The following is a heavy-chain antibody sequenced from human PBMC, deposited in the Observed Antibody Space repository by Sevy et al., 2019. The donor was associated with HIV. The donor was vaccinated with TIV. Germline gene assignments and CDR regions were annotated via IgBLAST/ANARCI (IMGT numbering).Heavy chain of an antibody. CDR1: GYTFTGYY. D-gene: IGHD3-10*01. Sequence: ASVKVSCKASGYTFTGYYMHWVRQAPGQGLEWMGRINPNSGGTNYAQTFQGRVTMTRDTSISTAYMELSRLRSDDTAVYYCAREGRYYYGSGSYPLDYWGQGTLVTVSS. CDR2: INPNSGGT. V-gene: IGHV1-2*06. J-gene: IGHJ4*02. CDR3: AREGRYYYGSGSYPLDY.